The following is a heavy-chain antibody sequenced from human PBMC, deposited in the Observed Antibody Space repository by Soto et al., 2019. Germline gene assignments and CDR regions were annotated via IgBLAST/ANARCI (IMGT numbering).Heavy chain of an antibody. CDR2: IYYSGST. CDR3: AKNDDHGSSYHGMDV. J-gene: IGHJ6*01. D-gene: IGHD4-17*01. CDR1: GCYINSYS. V-gene: IGHV4-59*01. Sequence: KPXETLSLTCTVAGCYINSYSWNWIRQLPGKGLDWIGYIYYSGSTNYNPSLKSRVVISVDTSKNQFSLKLRSVTAADTAMYYCAKNDDHGSSYHGMDVWGQGTTVTVSS.